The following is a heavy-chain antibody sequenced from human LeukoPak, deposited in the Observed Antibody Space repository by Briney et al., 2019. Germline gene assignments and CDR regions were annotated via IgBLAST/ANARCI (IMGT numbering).Heavy chain of an antibody. D-gene: IGHD6-13*01. V-gene: IGHV3-11*04. CDR3: ARARYSSSPKGWFDP. CDR2: ISSSGSTI. J-gene: IGHJ5*02. CDR1: GFTFSDYY. Sequence: GGSLRLSCAASGFTFSDYYMSWIRQAPGKGLEWVSYISSSGSTIYYADSVKGRFTISRDNAKNSLYLQMNSLRAEDTAVYYCARARYSSSPKGWFDPWGQGTLVTVSS.